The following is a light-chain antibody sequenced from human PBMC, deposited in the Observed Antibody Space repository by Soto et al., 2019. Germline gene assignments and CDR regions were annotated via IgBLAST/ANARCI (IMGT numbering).Light chain of an antibody. J-gene: IGLJ2*01. V-gene: IGLV4-69*01. CDR2: LNSDGSH. CDR3: QTWGTGTSGVV. Sequence: QPVLTQSPSASASLGASVKLTCTLSSGHSSYAIAWHQQQPEKGPRYLMKLNSDGSHSKGDGIPDRFSGSSSGAERYLTISSLQSEDEADYYCQTWGTGTSGVVFGEGTKVTVL. CDR1: SGHSSYA.